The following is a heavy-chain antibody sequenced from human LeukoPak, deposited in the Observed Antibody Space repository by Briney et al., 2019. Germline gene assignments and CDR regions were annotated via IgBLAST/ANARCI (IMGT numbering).Heavy chain of an antibody. CDR1: GFTFSSYW. CDR3: ARDTEIPSGFIAAYYYYYGMDV. Sequence: PGGSLRLSCAASGFTFSSYWMHWVRQAPGKGLVWVSRINSDGSSTSYADSVKGRFTISRDNAKNTLYLQMNSLRAEDTAVYYCARDTEIPSGFIAAYYYYYGMDVWGQGTTVTVSS. V-gene: IGHV3-74*01. D-gene: IGHD6-13*01. J-gene: IGHJ6*02. CDR2: INSDGSST.